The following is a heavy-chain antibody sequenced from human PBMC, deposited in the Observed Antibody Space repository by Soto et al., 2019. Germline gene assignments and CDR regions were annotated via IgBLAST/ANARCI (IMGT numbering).Heavy chain of an antibody. CDR3: ARYFCTSTTCYFFDY. Sequence: SETLSLTCTVSGGSISSYYWSWIRQPPGKGLEWIGYIYYTGSTNYNPSLKSRVTISIDTSKNQFSLKLSSVTTADTAVYYCARYFCTSTTCYFFDYWGQGTLVTVSS. V-gene: IGHV4-59*01. D-gene: IGHD2-2*01. CDR2: IYYTGST. J-gene: IGHJ4*02. CDR1: GGSISSYY.